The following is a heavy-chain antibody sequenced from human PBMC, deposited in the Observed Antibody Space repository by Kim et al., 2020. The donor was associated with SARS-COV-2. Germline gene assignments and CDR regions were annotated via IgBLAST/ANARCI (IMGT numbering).Heavy chain of an antibody. J-gene: IGHJ4*02. V-gene: IGHV1-69*13. CDR1: GGTFSSYA. CDR2: IIPIFGTA. D-gene: IGHD4-17*01. CDR3: ARDRSWATGTGGIDY. Sequence: SVKVSCKASGGTFSSYAISWVRQAPGQGLEWMGGIIPIFGTANYAQKFQGRVTITADESTSTAYMELSSLRSEDTAVYYCARDRSWATGTGGIDYWGQGTLVTVSS.